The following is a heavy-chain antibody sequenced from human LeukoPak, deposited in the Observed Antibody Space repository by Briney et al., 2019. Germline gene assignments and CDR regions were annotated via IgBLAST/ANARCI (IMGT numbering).Heavy chain of an antibody. D-gene: IGHD5-12*01. CDR3: ASGKRTGYSGYQPFDF. Sequence: SETLSLTCAVSGGSISSGAYAWSWIRQSPGKGLEWIGHILHTGSTFYNPSLKSRVTISLDRSENHFSLKVSSVTAADTAVYYCASGKRTGYSGYQPFDFWGRGTLVTVSS. V-gene: IGHV4-30-2*06. CDR2: ILHTGST. CDR1: GGSISSGAYA. J-gene: IGHJ4*02.